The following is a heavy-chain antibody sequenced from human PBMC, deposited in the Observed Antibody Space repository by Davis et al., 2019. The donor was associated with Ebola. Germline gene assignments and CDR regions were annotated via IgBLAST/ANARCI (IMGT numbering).Heavy chain of an antibody. CDR2: INHSGST. CDR1: GGSFSGYY. V-gene: IGHV4-34*01. J-gene: IGHJ3*02. CDR3: ARAGPYYYDSSGYHRAYAFDI. D-gene: IGHD3-22*01. Sequence: SETLSLTCAVYGGSFSGYYWSWIRQPPGKGLEWIGEINHSGSTNYNPSLKSRVTISVDTSKNQFSLKLSSVTAADTAVYYCARAGPYYYDSSGYHRAYAFDIWGQGTMVTVSS.